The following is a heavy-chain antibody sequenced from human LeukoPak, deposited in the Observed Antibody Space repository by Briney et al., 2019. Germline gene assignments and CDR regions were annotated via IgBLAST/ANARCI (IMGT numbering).Heavy chain of an antibody. CDR1: GGSISSSNW. J-gene: IGHJ4*02. V-gene: IGHV4-4*02. CDR3: ARDGGSGSYYDGPFDY. CDR2: IYHSGST. Sequence: SGTLSLTCAVSGGSISSSNWWSWVRQPPGKGLEWIGEIYHSGSTNYNPSLKSRVTISVDTSKNQFSLKLSSVTAADTAVYYCARDGGSGSYYDGPFDYWGQGTLVTVSS. D-gene: IGHD1-26*01.